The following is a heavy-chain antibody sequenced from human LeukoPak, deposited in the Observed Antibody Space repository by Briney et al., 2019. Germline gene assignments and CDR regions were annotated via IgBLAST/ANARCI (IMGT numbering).Heavy chain of an antibody. V-gene: IGHV1-2*02. CDR2: INPNSRGT. D-gene: IGHD5-24*01. Sequence: GASVKVSCEASGYTFTGYYIHWVPQAPGHGLEWMGWINPNSRGTDYAQKFQGRVTMTRDTSISAVYMELSRLRSDDTAVYYCARDGRDGYNLVHYWGQGTLVTVSS. CDR3: ARDGRDGYNLVHY. CDR1: GYTFTGYY. J-gene: IGHJ4*02.